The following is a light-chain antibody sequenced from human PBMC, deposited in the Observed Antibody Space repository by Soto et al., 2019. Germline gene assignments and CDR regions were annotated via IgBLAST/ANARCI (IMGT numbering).Light chain of an antibody. CDR3: QVFGSSPRYT. Sequence: EIVLTQSPGTLSLSPGERATLSCRTSESVTSIYLAWYQQKPGQPPRLLIYAASSRATGIPDRFSGSGSGTDFTLTISRLEPEDFAVYYCQVFGSSPRYTFGRGTKLEIK. J-gene: IGKJ2*01. CDR1: ESVTSIY. V-gene: IGKV3-20*01. CDR2: AAS.